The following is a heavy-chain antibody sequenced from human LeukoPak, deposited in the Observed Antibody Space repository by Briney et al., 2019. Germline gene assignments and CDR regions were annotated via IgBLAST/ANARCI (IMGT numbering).Heavy chain of an antibody. D-gene: IGHD6-13*01. CDR2: ISGSGGST. CDR1: GFTFSSYG. Sequence: PGGSLRLSCAASGFTFSSYGMSWFRQAPGKGLEWVSAISGSGGSTYYADSEKGRFTISRDNSKNTLYLQMNSLRAEDTAVYYCAKDPLDSSSWYGPNWFDPWGQGTLVTVSS. CDR3: AKDPLDSSSWYGPNWFDP. V-gene: IGHV3-23*01. J-gene: IGHJ5*02.